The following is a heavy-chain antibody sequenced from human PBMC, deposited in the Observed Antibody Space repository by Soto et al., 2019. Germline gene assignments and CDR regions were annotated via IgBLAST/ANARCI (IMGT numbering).Heavy chain of an antibody. CDR1: GFTFSYG. D-gene: IGHD2-15*01. CDR2: ISYDSSNK. CDR3: AKLVIGYCSGNTCDDY. J-gene: IGHJ4*02. Sequence: VQLLESGGGLIQPGGSLRLSCAASGFTFSYGIHWLRQAPGKGLEWVAYISYDSSNKFYGDSVKGLFTISRDNSKNTQFLQMNRLRAEDTAVYYCAKLVIGYCSGNTCDDYWGQGTLVAVSS. V-gene: IGHV3-30*18.